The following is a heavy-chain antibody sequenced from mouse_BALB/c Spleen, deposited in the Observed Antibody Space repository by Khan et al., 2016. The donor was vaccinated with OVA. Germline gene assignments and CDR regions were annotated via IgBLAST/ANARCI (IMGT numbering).Heavy chain of an antibody. V-gene: IGHV1-7*01. D-gene: IGHD6-1*01. Sequence: QVQLQQSGAELAKPGASVKMSCKASGYTFTSYWMHWVKQRPGQGLEWIGYINPSTGYTEYNQKFKDNDTLTTDKSSSTAYMQLSSLTSEDSAVYYCAASILFYYSMDYWGQGTSVTVSS. CDR2: INPSTGYT. CDR1: GYTFTSYW. J-gene: IGHJ4*01. CDR3: AASILFYYSMDY.